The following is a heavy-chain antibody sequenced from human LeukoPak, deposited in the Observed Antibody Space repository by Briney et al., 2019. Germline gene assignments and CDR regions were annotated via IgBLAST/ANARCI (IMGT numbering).Heavy chain of an antibody. D-gene: IGHD6-19*01. V-gene: IGHV3-23*01. CDR2: ISGSGSST. J-gene: IGHJ4*02. CDR1: GGSISSYY. Sequence: LTCTVAGGSISSYYWSWIRQPPGKGLEWVSAISGSGSSTYYADSVKGRFTISRDNSKNTLYLQMNSLRAEDTAVYYCAKAVAGAYFDYWGQGTLVTVSS. CDR3: AKAVAGAYFDY.